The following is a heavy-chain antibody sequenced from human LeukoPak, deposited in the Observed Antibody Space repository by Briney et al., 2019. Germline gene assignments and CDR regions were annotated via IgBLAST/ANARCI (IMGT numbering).Heavy chain of an antibody. CDR3: ARVGCSSSSCNVSYYYHYYYMNV. CDR1: GGSFSGYY. V-gene: IGHV4-34*01. CDR2: INHSGST. D-gene: IGHD2-2*01. Sequence: KPSETLSLTCAVYGGSFSGYYWSWIRQPPGKGLEWIGEINHSGSTHYNPSLKSRVTISVDTSKNQFSLKVTSVTAADTAVYYCARVGCSSSSCNVSYYYHYYYMNVWGKGTTATVSS. J-gene: IGHJ6*03.